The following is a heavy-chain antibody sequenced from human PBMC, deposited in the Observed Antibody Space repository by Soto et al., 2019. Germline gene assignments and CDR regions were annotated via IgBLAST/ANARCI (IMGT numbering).Heavy chain of an antibody. V-gene: IGHV5-51*01. D-gene: IGHD3-16*01. CDR2: IFPRYSDT. J-gene: IGHJ1*01. Sequence: PGESLKISCKGFGYSFTTYWIGWVRQMPGKGLEWMGSIFPRYSDTRYSPSFQGQVTISADKSTSTAYLQGSSLKASDTAMYFCARQGLSAEYFQHWGQGALVTVSS. CDR1: GYSFTTYW. CDR3: ARQGLSAEYFQH.